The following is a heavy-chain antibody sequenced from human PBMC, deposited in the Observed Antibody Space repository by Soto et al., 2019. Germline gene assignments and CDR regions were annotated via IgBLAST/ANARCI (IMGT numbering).Heavy chain of an antibody. J-gene: IGHJ4*02. D-gene: IGHD2-21*02. CDR2: VNPSGGHT. CDR3: ARGGHVVVVTAALDY. Sequence: QVQLMQSGAEVKKPGASVKVSCKASGDTFTDYYIHWVRQAPGQGLEWMGTVNPSGGHTTYAQHFLGRVTMTRDTSTSTLYMEMTSLRSEDTAVYYCARGGHVVVVTAALDYWGQGTIVTVSS. CDR1: GDTFTDYY. V-gene: IGHV1-46*01.